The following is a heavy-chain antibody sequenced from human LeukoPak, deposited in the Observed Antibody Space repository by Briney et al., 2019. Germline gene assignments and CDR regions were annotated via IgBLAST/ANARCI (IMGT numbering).Heavy chain of an antibody. CDR3: AKDGSGEGQFDY. Sequence: PGGSLRLSCAASGFTFSRDAMSWVRQAPGKGLEWVSGISGSGGSTYYADSVKGRFTISRDTSKNTLYLQMNSLRAEDTAVYYCAKDGSGEGQFDYWGQGTLVTVSS. CDR1: GFTFSRDA. V-gene: IGHV3-23*01. D-gene: IGHD2-15*01. CDR2: ISGSGGST. J-gene: IGHJ4*02.